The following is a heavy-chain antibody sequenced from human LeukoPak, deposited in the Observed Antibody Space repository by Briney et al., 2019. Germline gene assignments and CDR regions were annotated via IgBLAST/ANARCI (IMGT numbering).Heavy chain of an antibody. V-gene: IGHV3-7*01. CDR2: IKEDGSET. D-gene: IGHD3-10*01. Sequence: GGSLRLSCAASGFTFKKYWMNWVRQVAGKGLECLANIKEDGSETYYADSVKGRFTISRDNPKNLLFLQINSLRVEDTAVYYCAGQGVPDYWGQGTLVTVSS. CDR1: GFTFKKYW. CDR3: AGQGVPDY. J-gene: IGHJ4*02.